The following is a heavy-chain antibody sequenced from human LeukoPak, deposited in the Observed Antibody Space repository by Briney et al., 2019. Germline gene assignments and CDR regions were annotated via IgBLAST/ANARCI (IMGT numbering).Heavy chain of an antibody. V-gene: IGHV4-34*01. CDR2: INHSGST. Sequence: PSETPSLTCAVYGGSFSGYYWSWIRQPPGKGLEWIGEINHSGSTNYNPSLKSRVTISVDTSKNQFSLKLSSVTASDTAVYYCARGWLVDYWGQGTLVTVSS. CDR3: ARGWLVDY. D-gene: IGHD5-12*01. J-gene: IGHJ4*02. CDR1: GGSFSGYY.